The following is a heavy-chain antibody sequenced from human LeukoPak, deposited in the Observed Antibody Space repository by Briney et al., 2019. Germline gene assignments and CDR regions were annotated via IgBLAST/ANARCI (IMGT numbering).Heavy chain of an antibody. Sequence: KPSQTLSLTCTVSGGSISSGGYYWSWIRQHPGKGLGWIGYIYYSGSTYYNPSLKSRVTISVDTSKNQFSLKLSSVTAADTAVYYCARGPYSGSYIFDYWGQGTLVTVSS. J-gene: IGHJ4*02. CDR2: IYYSGST. CDR3: ARGPYSGSYIFDY. D-gene: IGHD1-26*01. V-gene: IGHV4-31*03. CDR1: GGSISSGGYY.